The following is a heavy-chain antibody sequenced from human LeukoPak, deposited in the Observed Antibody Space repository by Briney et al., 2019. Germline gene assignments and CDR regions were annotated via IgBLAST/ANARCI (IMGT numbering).Heavy chain of an antibody. CDR2: IYYSGST. J-gene: IGHJ5*02. Sequence: SETLSLTCTVSGGSISSYYWSWIRQPPGKELEWIGYIYYSGSTNYNPSLKSRVTISVDRSKNQFSLNLSSVTAADTAVYYCARDLRRCRSSGCYDWFDPWGQGTLVSVSS. V-gene: IGHV4-59*12. CDR3: ARDLRRCRSSGCYDWFDP. D-gene: IGHD2-2*01. CDR1: GGSISSYY.